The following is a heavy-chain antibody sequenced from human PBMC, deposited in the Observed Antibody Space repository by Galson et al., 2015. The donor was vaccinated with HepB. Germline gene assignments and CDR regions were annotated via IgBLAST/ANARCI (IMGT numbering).Heavy chain of an antibody. Sequence: SLRLSCAASGFSFSYYGMHWVRQAPGKGLERVASISYDGSDKNYADSAKGRFTLSRDTSKNTLFLQMSSLRVEDTAVYYCAKDSGYSQPYFDHWGQGTLVTVSS. CDR3: AKDSGYSQPYFDH. V-gene: IGHV3-30*18. CDR2: ISYDGSDK. J-gene: IGHJ4*02. D-gene: IGHD3-22*01. CDR1: GFSFSYYG.